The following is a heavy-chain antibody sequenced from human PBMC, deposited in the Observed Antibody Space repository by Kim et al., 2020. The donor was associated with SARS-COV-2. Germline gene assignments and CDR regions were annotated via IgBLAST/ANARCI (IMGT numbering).Heavy chain of an antibody. D-gene: IGHD6-19*01. J-gene: IGHJ3*02. CDR1: GFTFSSYG. Sequence: GGSLRLSCAASGFTFSSYGMHWVRQAPGKGLEWVAVISYDGSNKYYADSVKGRFTISRDNSKNTLYLQMNSLRAEDTAVYYCATNTYSSGWYGESEAFDIWGQGTMATVSS. CDR3: ATNTYSSGWYGESEAFDI. CDR2: ISYDGSNK. V-gene: IGHV3-30*03.